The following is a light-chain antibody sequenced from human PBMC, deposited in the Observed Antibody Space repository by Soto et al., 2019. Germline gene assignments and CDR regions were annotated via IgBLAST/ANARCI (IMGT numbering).Light chain of an antibody. CDR3: QQYNGHSLT. V-gene: IGKV1-5*03. J-gene: IGKJ4*01. CDR2: KAS. CDR1: QSISNW. Sequence: DIQMTQSPSTLSASVGDRVTITCRASQSISNWLAWYQQKAGKAPKLLIYKASNLESGVPSRFSGSGSGTEFTLTISSLQPDDFATYYCQQYNGHSLTFGGGTNVEI.